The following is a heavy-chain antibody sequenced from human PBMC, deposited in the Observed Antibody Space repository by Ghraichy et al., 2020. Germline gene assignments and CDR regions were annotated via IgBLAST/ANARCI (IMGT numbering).Heavy chain of an antibody. CDR3: AKDSSAGPPTGAYGYFDL. D-gene: IGHD3-10*01. V-gene: IGHV3-30*18. CDR1: GFTFSSYG. J-gene: IGHJ2*01. Sequence: GGSLRLSCAASGFTFSSYGMHWVRQAPGKGLEWVAVISYDGGKKYYADSVKGRFTISRDNSKNTLYLQMNSLRAEDTAVYYCAKDSSAGPPTGAYGYFDLWGRGTLVTVSS. CDR2: ISYDGGKK.